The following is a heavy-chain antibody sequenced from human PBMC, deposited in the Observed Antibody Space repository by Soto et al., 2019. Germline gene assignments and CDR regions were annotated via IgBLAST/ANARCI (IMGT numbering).Heavy chain of an antibody. Sequence: VGSLRLSCAASGFTFSSYSMNWVRQAPGKGLEWVSSISSSSSYIYYADSVKGRFTISRDNAKNSLYLQMNSLRAEDTAVYYCAGDITMVRGVISRAYYYGMDVWGQGTTVTVSS. J-gene: IGHJ6*02. CDR1: GFTFSSYS. CDR2: ISSSSSYI. D-gene: IGHD3-10*01. V-gene: IGHV3-21*01. CDR3: AGDITMVRGVISRAYYYGMDV.